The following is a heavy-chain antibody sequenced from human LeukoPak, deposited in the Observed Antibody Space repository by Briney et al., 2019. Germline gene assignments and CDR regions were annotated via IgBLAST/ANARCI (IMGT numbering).Heavy chain of an antibody. V-gene: IGHV4-59*12. CDR1: AGSTRGYY. J-gene: IGHJ4*02. Sequence: PSETLSLTCIVSAGSTRGYYWSWIRQPPGKGLEWIGYIYYSGSTKYNPSLKSRVTISVDTSENQFSLKLSSVTAADTAVYYCARVEVGRLAYYFDYWGQGTLVTVSS. CDR2: IYYSGST. D-gene: IGHD6-19*01. CDR3: ARVEVGRLAYYFDY.